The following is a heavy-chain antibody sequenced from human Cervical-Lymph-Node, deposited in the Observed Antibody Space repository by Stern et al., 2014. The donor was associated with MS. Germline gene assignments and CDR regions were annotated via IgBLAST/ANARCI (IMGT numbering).Heavy chain of an antibody. Sequence: QVQLVESGAEVKKPGASVKVSCKASGYTFTNSYMHWVRQAPGQGLECMGIINPSGGSTTYAQKFQGRVTMTRDTSTSTVYMELSSLRSEDTAVYYCAREEKDSSGYSYWYFDLWGRGTLVTVSS. CDR3: AREEKDSSGYSYWYFDL. CDR1: GYTFTNSY. V-gene: IGHV1-46*03. CDR2: INPSGGST. D-gene: IGHD3-22*01. J-gene: IGHJ2*01.